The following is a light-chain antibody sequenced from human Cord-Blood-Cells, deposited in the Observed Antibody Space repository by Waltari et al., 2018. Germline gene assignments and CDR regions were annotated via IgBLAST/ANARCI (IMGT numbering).Light chain of an antibody. V-gene: IGLV7-46*01. CDR2: DTS. J-gene: IGLJ3*02. Sequence: QAVVTQEPSLTVSPGGTVTLTCGSSTGAVTSGHYPYWFQQKPGQAPRTLSYDTSNKHSWTPGRCSGSLLGGKAALTLSGAQPEDEAEYDCLLSYSGAWVFGGGTKLTVL. CDR3: LLSYSGAWV. CDR1: TGAVTSGHY.